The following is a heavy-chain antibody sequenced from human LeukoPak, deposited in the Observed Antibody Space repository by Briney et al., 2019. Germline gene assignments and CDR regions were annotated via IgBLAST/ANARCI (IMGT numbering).Heavy chain of an antibody. CDR3: ARDFFIFGGDRYYYYYGMDV. J-gene: IGHJ6*02. D-gene: IGHD3-3*01. CDR1: GGSISSYY. Sequence: SETLSLTCTVSGGSISSYYWSWIRQPPGKGLEWIGYIYYSGSTNYNPSLKSRVTISVDTSKNQFSLKLSSVTAADTAVYYRARDFFIFGGDRYYYYYGMDVWGQGTTVTVSS. V-gene: IGHV4-59*12. CDR2: IYYSGST.